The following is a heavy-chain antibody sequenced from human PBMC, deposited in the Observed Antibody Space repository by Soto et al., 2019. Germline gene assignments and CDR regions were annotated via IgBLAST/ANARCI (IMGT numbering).Heavy chain of an antibody. CDR2: IHYSGTT. V-gene: IGHV4-31*03. J-gene: IGHJ2*01. Sequence: TLSLTCTVSGDSITAGGHYWAWIRQHPEKGLEWLGYIHYSGTTDYNPSLKSRLTVSVDTSKNQFSLSLSSVTAADTAIYYCAALNATYWNFSICGRGTLVTVSS. CDR1: GDSITAGGHY. CDR3: AALNATYWNFSI.